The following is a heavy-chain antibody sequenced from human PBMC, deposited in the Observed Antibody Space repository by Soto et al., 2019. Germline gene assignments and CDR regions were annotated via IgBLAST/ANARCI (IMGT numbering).Heavy chain of an antibody. CDR3: AREFPSTYWFDP. CDR2: INPRADST. D-gene: IGHD3-16*01. J-gene: IGHJ5*02. CDR1: GYTFTNYY. V-gene: IGHV1-46*01. Sequence: ASLKVSCKASGYTFTNYYMHWVRQAPGQGLEWMGNINPRADSTVYAPKFEDRVSMTRDTSTSTVHMELSSLTSDDTAMYYCAREFPSTYWFDPWGHGTLVTVSS.